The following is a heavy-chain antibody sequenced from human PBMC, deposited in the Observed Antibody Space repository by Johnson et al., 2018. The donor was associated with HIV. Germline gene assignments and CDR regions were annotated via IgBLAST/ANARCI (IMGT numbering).Heavy chain of an antibody. CDR1: EFISSDYY. V-gene: IGHV3-11*04. CDR3: AAYNHYDSSGYCSAFDM. J-gene: IGHJ3*02. D-gene: IGHD3-22*01. Sequence: VQLVESGGGLVKSGGSLRLSCVASEFISSDYYMSWIRQAPGKGLEWISYISSSGRTIYYVDSVKGRFTISRDNAKKSLYLQMNSLRAEDTAVYYCAAYNHYDSSGYCSAFDMWGQGTMVTVSS. CDR2: ISSSGRTI.